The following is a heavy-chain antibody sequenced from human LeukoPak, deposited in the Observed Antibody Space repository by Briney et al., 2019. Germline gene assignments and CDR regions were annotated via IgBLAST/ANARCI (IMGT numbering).Heavy chain of an antibody. CDR2: MKSDWSST. V-gene: IGHV3-74*01. J-gene: IGHJ4*02. Sequence: PGGSLRLSCAASGFTFSSYWMHWVRQAPGKGLMWVSRMKSDWSSTSYADSVKGRFTISRDNAKDTLYLQMNSLRAEDTAVYYCAVRQGGSYTGESDYWGQGTLVTVSS. D-gene: IGHD3-10*01. CDR3: AVRQGGSYTGESDY. CDR1: GFTFSSYW.